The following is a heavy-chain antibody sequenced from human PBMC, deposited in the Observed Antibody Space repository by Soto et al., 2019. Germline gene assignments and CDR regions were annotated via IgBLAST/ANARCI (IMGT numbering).Heavy chain of an antibody. D-gene: IGHD2-2*01. J-gene: IGHJ4*02. CDR3: ARDVPRYQPDKDY. Sequence: GGSLSLSCAASGFTFSDYYMSWFRQAPGKGLEWVSFINSSGSTIYHADSVKGRFTISRDNARNSVYLHINTLRAEDTAVYYCARDVPRYQPDKDYWGQGTLVTVSS. V-gene: IGHV3-11*01. CDR1: GFTFSDYY. CDR2: INSSGSTI.